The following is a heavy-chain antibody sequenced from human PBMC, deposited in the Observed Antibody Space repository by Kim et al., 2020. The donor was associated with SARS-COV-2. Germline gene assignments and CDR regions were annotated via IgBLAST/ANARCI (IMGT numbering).Heavy chain of an antibody. J-gene: IGHJ3*02. CDR3: ALIMPRENSFNI. Sequence: YYAESIEGRFTISRDNAHNSLFLQMDSLRVEDTAVYYCALIMPRENSFNIWGQGTVVTVSS. V-gene: IGHV3-48*03. D-gene: IGHD2-2*01.